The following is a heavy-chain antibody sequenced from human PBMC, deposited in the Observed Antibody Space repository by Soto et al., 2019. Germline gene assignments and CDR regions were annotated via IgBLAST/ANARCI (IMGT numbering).Heavy chain of an antibody. J-gene: IGHJ4*02. Sequence: ASVKVSCKASGYTFTSHDINWVRQATGQGLEWMGWVNPISGNTGYVQKFQGRVTMTMDTSTRTAHMELSSLRSEDTAVYYCARAVGYYYINGYYVYYFLYWCPRTLVSVS. CDR3: ARAVGYYYINGYYVYYFLY. D-gene: IGHD3-22*01. CDR2: VNPISGNT. CDR1: GYTFTSHD. V-gene: IGHV1-8*01.